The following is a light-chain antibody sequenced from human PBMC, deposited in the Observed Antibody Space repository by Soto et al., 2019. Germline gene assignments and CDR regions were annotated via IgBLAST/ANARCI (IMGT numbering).Light chain of an antibody. V-gene: IGKV3-20*01. Sequence: ESALTQSPGTLSLSPGEKATLSCRASQSVSSSYLAWYQQKPGQATRLLIYGASSRATGITDRFSGRGSGTYFTVTVSRLEAEDCAVYYYQQFGSSSWTFGHGTKVEIK. CDR1: QSVSSSY. J-gene: IGKJ1*01. CDR3: QQFGSSSWT. CDR2: GAS.